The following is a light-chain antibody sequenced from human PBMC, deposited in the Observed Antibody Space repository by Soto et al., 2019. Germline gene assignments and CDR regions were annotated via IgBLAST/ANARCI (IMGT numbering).Light chain of an antibody. J-gene: IGLJ2*01. CDR3: ETWDSHTQI. CDR1: SGRSTYI. V-gene: IGLV4-60*03. CDR2: VEGSGSY. Sequence: QPVLTQSSSASASLGSSVKLTCTLSSGRSTYIIAWHQQQPGKAPQFLMKVEGSGSYNKGSGVPDRFSGSTSESDRYLTISDLQSEDEADYYCETWDSHTQIFGGGTKLTVL.